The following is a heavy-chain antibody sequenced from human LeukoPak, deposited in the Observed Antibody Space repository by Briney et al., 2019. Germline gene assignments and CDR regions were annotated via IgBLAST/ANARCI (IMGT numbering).Heavy chain of an antibody. CDR3: AKDQRTRDGIVVVITALDY. D-gene: IGHD3-22*01. CDR2: IYPSATT. V-gene: IGHV3-53*01. Sequence: PGGSLRLSCAASGFNVSSNYIGWVRQAPGKGLEWVSLIYPSATTYYADSVRGRFTTSRDNSKNTVYHQMNSLRAEDTAVYYCAKDQRTRDGIVVVITALDYWGQGTLVTVSS. CDR1: GFNVSSNY. J-gene: IGHJ4*02.